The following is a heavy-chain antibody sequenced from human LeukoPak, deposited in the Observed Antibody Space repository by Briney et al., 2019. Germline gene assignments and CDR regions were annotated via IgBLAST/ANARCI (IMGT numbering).Heavy chain of an antibody. CDR2: ISGSGGST. CDR3: ARSVAVAATYDY. V-gene: IGHV3-23*01. CDR1: GFTFSSYA. J-gene: IGHJ4*02. D-gene: IGHD2-15*01. Sequence: GGSLRLSSAASGFTFSSYAMSWVRQAPGKGLEWVSAISGSGGSTFYADSVKGRFTISRDNSENTLYLQMNSLRAEDTAVYYCARSVAVAATYDYWGQGALVTVSS.